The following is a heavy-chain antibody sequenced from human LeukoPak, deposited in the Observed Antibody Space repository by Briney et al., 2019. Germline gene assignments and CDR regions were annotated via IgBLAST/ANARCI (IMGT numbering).Heavy chain of an antibody. Sequence: GASVKVSCKASGYTFTGYYMHWVRQAPGQGLEWMGWINPNSGGTNYAQKFQGRVTMTWDTSISTAYMELSRLRSDDTAVYYCARDQWDSSGWFDYWGQGTLVTVSS. CDR3: ARDQWDSSGWFDY. J-gene: IGHJ4*02. V-gene: IGHV1-2*02. D-gene: IGHD6-19*01. CDR2: INPNSGGT. CDR1: GYTFTGYY.